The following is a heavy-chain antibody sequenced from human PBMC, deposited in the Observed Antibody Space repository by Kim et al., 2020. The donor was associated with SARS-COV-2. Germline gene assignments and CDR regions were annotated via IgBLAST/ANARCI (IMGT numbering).Heavy chain of an antibody. D-gene: IGHD6-19*01. CDR2: IYYSGST. V-gene: IGHV4-59*13. Sequence: SETLSLTCTVSGGSISSYYWSWIRQPPGKGLEWIGYIYYSGSTNYNPSLKSRVTISVDTSKNQFSLKLSSVTAADTAVYYCATSIIAVAGTEDARGYFQHWGQGTLVTVSS. CDR1: GGSISSYY. J-gene: IGHJ1*01. CDR3: ATSIIAVAGTEDARGYFQH.